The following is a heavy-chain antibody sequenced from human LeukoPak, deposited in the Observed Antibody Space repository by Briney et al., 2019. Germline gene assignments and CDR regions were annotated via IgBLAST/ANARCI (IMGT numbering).Heavy chain of an antibody. CDR2: IIPIFGTA. D-gene: IGHD4-23*01. V-gene: IGHV1-69*05. CDR3: ARWGDGGNSLDY. J-gene: IGHJ4*02. CDR1: GGTFSSYA. Sequence: SVKVSCKASGGTFSSYAISWVRQAPGQGLEWMGGIIPIFGTANYAQKFQGRVTITTDESTSTAYMELSSLRSEDTAVYYCARWGDGGNSLDYWGQGTLVTVSS.